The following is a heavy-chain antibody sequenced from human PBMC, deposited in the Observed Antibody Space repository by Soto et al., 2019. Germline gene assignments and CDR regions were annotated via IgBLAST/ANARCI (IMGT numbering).Heavy chain of an antibody. CDR1: GFTFSSYA. D-gene: IGHD2-15*01. CDR2: ISGSGGST. J-gene: IGHJ6*02. CDR3: AKDLGYCSGGSCYPGEVPSYYGMDV. Sequence: GGSLRLSCAASGFTFSSYAMSWVRQAPGKGLEWVSAISGSGGSTYYADSVKGRFTISRDNSKNTLYLQMNSLRAEDTAVYYCAKDLGYCSGGSCYPGEVPSYYGMDVWGQGTTVTVSS. V-gene: IGHV3-23*01.